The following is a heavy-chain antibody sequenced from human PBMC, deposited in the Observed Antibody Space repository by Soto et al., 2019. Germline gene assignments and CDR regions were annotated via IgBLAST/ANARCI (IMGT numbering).Heavy chain of an antibody. CDR1: GYTFTSYC. CDR3: ARDYYYDSSGSNSAGFDY. D-gene: IGHD3-22*01. Sequence: ASVKVSCKSSGYTFTSYCISWVRQAPGQGLECMGWISAYNGNTNYAQKLQGRVTMTTDTSTSTAYMELRSLRSDDTAVYYCARDYYYDSSGSNSAGFDYWGQGTLVTVSS. J-gene: IGHJ4*02. CDR2: ISAYNGNT. V-gene: IGHV1-18*01.